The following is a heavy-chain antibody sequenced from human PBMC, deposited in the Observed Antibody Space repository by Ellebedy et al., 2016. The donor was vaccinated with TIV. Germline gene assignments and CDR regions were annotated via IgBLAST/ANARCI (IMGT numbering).Heavy chain of an antibody. V-gene: IGHV3-23*01. J-gene: IGHJ4*02. CDR3: AKGRGGGSDSSAPRYYFDY. CDR2: ISNTGSRT. Sequence: PGGSLRLSCAASGFTFNSYAMSWVRQAPGKGLEWVSTISNTGSRTYYADSVEGRFIISIDNSKKTLYLQMNSLRAEDTAVYYCAKGRGGGSDSSAPRYYFDYWGLGTLVTVSS. D-gene: IGHD3-22*01. CDR1: GFTFNSYA.